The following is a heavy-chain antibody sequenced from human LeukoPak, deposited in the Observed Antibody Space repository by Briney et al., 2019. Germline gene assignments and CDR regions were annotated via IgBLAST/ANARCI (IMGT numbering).Heavy chain of an antibody. CDR1: GASASSGGYY. CDR3: ATWRGVFD. D-gene: IGHD6-13*01. Sequence: SETLSLTCTVSGASASSGGYYWSWIRQHPGKGLEWIGYIYYSGSTYYNPSLKSRITISVDTSKNQFSLRLSSVTAADTAVYYCATWRGVFDWGQGTLVTVSS. V-gene: IGHV4-31*03. J-gene: IGHJ4*02. CDR2: IYYSGST.